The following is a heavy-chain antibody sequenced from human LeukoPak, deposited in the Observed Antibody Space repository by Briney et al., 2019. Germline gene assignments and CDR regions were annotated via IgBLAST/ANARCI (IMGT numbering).Heavy chain of an antibody. Sequence: GGSLRLSCAASGFTFSSYAMSWVRQAPGKGLEWVSAISGSGGSTYYADSVKGRFTISRDNFKNTLYLQMNSLRAEDTAVYYCAKDQGGPYYYYYYGMDVWGQGTTVTVSS. J-gene: IGHJ6*02. CDR1: GFTFSSYA. CDR3: AKDQGGPYYYYYYGMDV. D-gene: IGHD3-16*01. V-gene: IGHV3-23*01. CDR2: ISGSGGST.